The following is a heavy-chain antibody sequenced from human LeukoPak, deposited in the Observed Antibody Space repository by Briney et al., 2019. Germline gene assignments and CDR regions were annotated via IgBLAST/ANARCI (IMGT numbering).Heavy chain of an antibody. Sequence: PGGSLRLSCAASGFTFSSYSMNWVRQAPGKGLEWVSSISSSSSYIFYTDSVKGQFTISRDNAKNSLSLQMNSLRAEDTAVYYCASGSFTGGWLIDYWGQGTLVTVSS. V-gene: IGHV3-21*01. CDR2: ISSSSSYI. D-gene: IGHD6-19*01. J-gene: IGHJ4*02. CDR1: GFTFSSYS. CDR3: ASGSFTGGWLIDY.